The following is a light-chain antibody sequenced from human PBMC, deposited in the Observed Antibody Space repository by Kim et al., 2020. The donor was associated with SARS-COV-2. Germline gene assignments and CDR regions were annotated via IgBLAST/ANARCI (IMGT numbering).Light chain of an antibody. CDR3: QQYNNWPPAYT. CDR2: SAS. Sequence: SPGERATLSCRASQSVSSNLAWYQQQPGQAPRRLIYSASTRATGIPARFSGSGSGTEFTLTVSSLQSEDFAVYYWQQYNNWPPAYTFGQGTKLEI. CDR1: QSVSSN. J-gene: IGKJ2*01. V-gene: IGKV3-15*01.